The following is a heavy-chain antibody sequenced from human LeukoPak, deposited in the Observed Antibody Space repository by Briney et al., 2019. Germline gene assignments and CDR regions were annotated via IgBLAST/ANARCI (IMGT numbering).Heavy chain of an antibody. J-gene: IGHJ5*02. Sequence: GESLKISCKGSGYSFTSYWISWVRQMPGKGLEWMGRIDPSYSYTNYSPSFQGHVTISADKSISTAYLQWSSLKASDTAMYYCARRPKGNYCSSTSCYYGWFDPWGQGTLVTVSS. CDR3: ARRPKGNYCSSTSCYYGWFDP. D-gene: IGHD2-2*01. CDR2: IDPSYSYT. V-gene: IGHV5-10-1*01. CDR1: GYSFTSYW.